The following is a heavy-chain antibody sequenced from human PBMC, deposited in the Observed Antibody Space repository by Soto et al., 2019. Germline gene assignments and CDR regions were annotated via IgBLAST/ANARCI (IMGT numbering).Heavy chain of an antibody. CDR2: INPNSGGT. D-gene: IGHD3-3*01. Sequence: ADSVKVSCKGSGYPFTGYSMHCVRKATGQGLEWIGWINPNSGGTRYAQKFQGRVTMTRETSFSTAYIELSRLGSDDAAVYYCARVARNYGFAYGCQGTLVTVAS. J-gene: IGHJ4*02. CDR3: ARVARNYGFAY. CDR1: GYPFTGYS. V-gene: IGHV1-2*02.